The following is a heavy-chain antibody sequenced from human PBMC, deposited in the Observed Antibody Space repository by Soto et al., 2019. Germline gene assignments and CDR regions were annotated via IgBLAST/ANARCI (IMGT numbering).Heavy chain of an antibody. D-gene: IGHD1-26*01. CDR2: IIPIFGTA. CDR1: GGTFSSYS. J-gene: IGHJ4*02. CDR3: ARDGGRHSGGIDY. V-gene: IGHV1-69*01. Sequence: QVQLVQSGAEVKKPGSSVKVSCKASGGTFSSYSINWVRHAPGQGLEWMGEIIPIFGTANYAQKFQGRVTITADESTSTAYMERSSLRSEDTAVYYCARDGGRHSGGIDYWGQGTLVTVSS.